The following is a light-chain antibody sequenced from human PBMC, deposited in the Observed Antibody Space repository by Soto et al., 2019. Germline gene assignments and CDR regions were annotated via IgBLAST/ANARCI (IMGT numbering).Light chain of an antibody. Sequence: IVLTQSPGTLSLSPGERATLSCRASQSFVNNYLAWYQQKPGQAPRLLIYGASSRATGIPDRFSGTGSETDFTLTISRLEPEDFAVYYCQQYDNSPITFGQGTRLEIK. CDR2: GAS. CDR3: QQYDNSPIT. CDR1: QSFVNNY. V-gene: IGKV3-20*01. J-gene: IGKJ5*01.